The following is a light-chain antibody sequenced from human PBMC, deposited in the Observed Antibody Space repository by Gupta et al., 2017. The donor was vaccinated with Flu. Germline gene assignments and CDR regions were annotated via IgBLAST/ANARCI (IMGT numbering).Light chain of an antibody. V-gene: IGKV3-20*01. CDR2: GAS. CDR1: QSVNNNL. J-gene: IGKJ2*01. Sequence: EIVLTQSPGTLSLSRGERATLSCRASQSVNNNLLTWYQQKPGQAPRLLIYGASSRATGIPDRFSGSGSGTDFTLTISRLEPEDFAVYYCQQYGSSVYTFGQGTKLEIK. CDR3: QQYGSSVYT.